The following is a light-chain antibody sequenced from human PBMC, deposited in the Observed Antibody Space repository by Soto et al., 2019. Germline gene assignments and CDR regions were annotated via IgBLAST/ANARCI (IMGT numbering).Light chain of an antibody. CDR3: SSYGASSTL. V-gene: IGLV2-14*03. CDR2: DVC. J-gene: IGLJ2*01. Sequence: QSALTQPASVSGSPGQSITISCTGSTSDIGGYNYVSWYQQHPGKAPKLLIYDVCYRPSGISDRFSGSKSGNTASLTISGLQPEDEADYYCSSYGASSTLFGGGTKLTVL. CDR1: TSDIGGYNY.